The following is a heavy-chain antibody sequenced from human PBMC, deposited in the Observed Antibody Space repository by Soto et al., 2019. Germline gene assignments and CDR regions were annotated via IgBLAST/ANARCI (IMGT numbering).Heavy chain of an antibody. CDR2: IIPIFGTA. Sequence: ASVKVSCKASGGTFSSYAISWVRQAPGQGLEWMGGIIPIFGTANYAQKFQGRVTITADKSTSTAYMELSSLRSEDTAVYYCARAQYYYDSSGYYYVNWGQGTLVTVSS. V-gene: IGHV1-69*06. CDR3: ARAQYYYDSSGYYYVN. D-gene: IGHD3-22*01. J-gene: IGHJ4*02. CDR1: GGTFSSYA.